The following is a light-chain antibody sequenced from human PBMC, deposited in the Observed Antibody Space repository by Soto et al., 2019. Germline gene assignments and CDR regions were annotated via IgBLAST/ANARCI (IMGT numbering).Light chain of an antibody. CDR1: QSISSNY. J-gene: IGKJ2*01. CDR2: DAS. Sequence: EIVLTQSPGTLSLSPGEGATLSCRAGQSISSNYLAWYQQKFGQAPRLLIYDASSRGTGIPDRFSGSGSGTDFTLTISRLEPEDFAVYYCQQYATSPRTFGQGTKLEIK. V-gene: IGKV3-20*01. CDR3: QQYATSPRT.